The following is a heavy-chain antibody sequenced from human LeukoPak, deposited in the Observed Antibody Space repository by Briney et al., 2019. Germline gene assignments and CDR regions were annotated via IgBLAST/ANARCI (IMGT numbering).Heavy chain of an antibody. CDR3: AGDTPKYQLLSPFDY. Sequence: GGSLRLSCAASGFTFSSYWMSWVRQAPGKGLEWVANIKQDGSEKYYVDSVKGRFTISRDNAKNSLYLQMNSLRAEDTAVYYCAGDTPKYQLLSPFDYWGQGTLVTVSS. J-gene: IGHJ4*02. V-gene: IGHV3-7*01. D-gene: IGHD2-2*01. CDR1: GFTFSSYW. CDR2: IKQDGSEK.